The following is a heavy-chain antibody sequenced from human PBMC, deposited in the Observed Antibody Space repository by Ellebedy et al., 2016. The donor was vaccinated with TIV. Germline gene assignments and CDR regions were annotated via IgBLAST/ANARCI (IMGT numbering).Heavy chain of an antibody. CDR3: ARINQVAQNDFDY. J-gene: IGHJ4*02. Sequence: SGPTLVKPTQTLTLTCTFSGFSLSTSGMCVSWIRQPPGKALEWLARIDRVDDKYYSTSLKTRLAISKDTSKNQVVLTMTNMDPVDTATYYCARINQVAQNDFDYWGQGTLVTVSS. CDR1: GFSLSTSGMC. D-gene: IGHD5-12*01. V-gene: IGHV2-70*11. CDR2: IDRVDDK.